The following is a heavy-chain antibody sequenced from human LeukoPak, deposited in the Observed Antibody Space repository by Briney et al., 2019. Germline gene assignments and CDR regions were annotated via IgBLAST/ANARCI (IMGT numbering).Heavy chain of an antibody. CDR1: GSTFSSYA. CDR3: AKDPDYYDSSGQGGY. J-gene: IGHJ4*02. Sequence: GGSLRLSCAASGSTFSSYAMSWVRQAPGKGLEWVSAISGSGGSTYYADSVKGRFTISRDNSKNTLYLQMNSLRAEDTAVYYCAKDPDYYDSSGQGGYWGQGTLVTVSS. V-gene: IGHV3-23*01. CDR2: ISGSGGST. D-gene: IGHD3-22*01.